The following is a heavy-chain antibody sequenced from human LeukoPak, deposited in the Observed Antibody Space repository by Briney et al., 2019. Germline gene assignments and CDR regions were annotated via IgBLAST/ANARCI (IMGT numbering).Heavy chain of an antibody. CDR1: GFTFSSYS. J-gene: IGHJ4*02. CDR3: AKDLVAGGGSYSYGSFDY. CDR2: ISSSSSYI. Sequence: GGSLRLSCAASGFTFSSYSMNWVRQAPGKGLERVSSISSSSSYIYYADSVKGRFTISRDNAKNSLYLQMNSLRAEDTAVYYCAKDLVAGGGSYSYGSFDYWGQGTLVTVSS. V-gene: IGHV3-21*01. D-gene: IGHD5-18*01.